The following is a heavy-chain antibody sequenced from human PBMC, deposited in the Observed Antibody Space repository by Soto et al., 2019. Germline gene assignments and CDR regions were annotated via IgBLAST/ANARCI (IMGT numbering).Heavy chain of an antibody. CDR1: GVTLSGYY. Sequence: SETLSLTCSVSGVTLSGYYWSWIRQTPGKTLEWIGCIYFNGTTNYNPSLKSRVTISLDMSKNQFSLKLRSVTATDTAVYHCARGRGTHKFWGRGALVTVSS. CDR2: IYFNGTT. CDR3: ARGRGTHKF. D-gene: IGHD3-16*01. J-gene: IGHJ1*01. V-gene: IGHV4-59*01.